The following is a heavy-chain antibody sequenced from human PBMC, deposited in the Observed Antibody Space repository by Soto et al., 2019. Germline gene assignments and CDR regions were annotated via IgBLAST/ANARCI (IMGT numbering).Heavy chain of an antibody. Sequence: SETLSLTCTVSGGSISNYYWSWIRHPPGKKLEWIGYIYHSGSTNYNPSLKSRVTISVDTSKNQFSLKLYSVTTADTAMYYCARLPWADYGGIFDPWGQGTLVT. CDR2: IYHSGST. CDR1: GGSISNYY. V-gene: IGHV4-59*01. CDR3: ARLPWADYGGIFDP. J-gene: IGHJ5*02. D-gene: IGHD4-17*01.